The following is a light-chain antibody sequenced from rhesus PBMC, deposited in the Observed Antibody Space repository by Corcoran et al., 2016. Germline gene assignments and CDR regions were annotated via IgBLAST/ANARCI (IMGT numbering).Light chain of an antibody. CDR3: QQYSSSPYS. V-gene: IGKV1-22*01. Sequence: DIQMTQSPSSLSASVGDTVTITCRASQSISSWLAWYQQKPGKAPNLLIYKASSLQRGVPSRLSGSGSGTYFTLTISSLHSEDFATYYCQQYSSSPYSFGQGTKVEIK. CDR2: KAS. J-gene: IGKJ2*01. CDR1: QSISSW.